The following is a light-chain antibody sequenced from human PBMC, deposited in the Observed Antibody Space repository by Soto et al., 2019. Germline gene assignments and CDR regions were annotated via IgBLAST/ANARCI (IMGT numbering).Light chain of an antibody. CDR1: QSVDTTF. J-gene: IGKJ1*01. Sequence: EIVLTQSPGSLSLSPGQRATLSCRASQSVDTTFFAWYQKKPGQPPRLLIYGASKRATGIPDRFSGRGSGTYFILIISRLSHEYVVVYYCQQYMRSVTFGQGTKVEIK. CDR3: QQYMRSVT. CDR2: GAS. V-gene: IGKV3-20*01.